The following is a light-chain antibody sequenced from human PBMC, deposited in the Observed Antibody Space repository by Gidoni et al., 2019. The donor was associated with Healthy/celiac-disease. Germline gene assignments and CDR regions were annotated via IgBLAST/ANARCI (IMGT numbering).Light chain of an antibody. V-gene: IGLV2-14*01. CDR1: SSDVGGYNY. CDR2: EVS. CDR3: SSYTSSSTLYV. Sequence: QSALPQPASVSRSPGQSLNNSCTATSSDVGGYNYVSWYQQHPGKAPKLMIDEVSNRPSGVSNRFSGSKSGNTASLTISGLKAEDEADYYCSSYTSSSTLYVFGTGTKVTVL. J-gene: IGLJ1*01.